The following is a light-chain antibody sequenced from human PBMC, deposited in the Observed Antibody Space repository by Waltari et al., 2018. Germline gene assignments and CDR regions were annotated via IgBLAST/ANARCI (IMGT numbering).Light chain of an antibody. CDR2: DAS. CDR3: QQRSNWPPIT. J-gene: IGKJ5*01. CDR1: QSFGSS. Sequence: EIVLTQSPVTLSLAPGERATPSCWASQSFGSSLAWYQQKPGQAPRLLMYDASNRATGVPARFNGSGSGTDFTLTIISLQSEDSAVYYCQQRSNWPPITFGQGTRLEIK. V-gene: IGKV3-11*01.